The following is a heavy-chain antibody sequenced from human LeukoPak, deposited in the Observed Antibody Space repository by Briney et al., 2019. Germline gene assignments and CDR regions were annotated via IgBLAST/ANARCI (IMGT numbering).Heavy chain of an antibody. J-gene: IGHJ4*02. CDR3: TRVGVGGY. CDR1: GFTFTTFW. V-gene: IGHV3-7*01. CDR2: ISPDGGDK. Sequence: GGSLRLSCAASGFTFTTFWMTWVRQAPGKGLEWVANISPDGGDKYYVDSVKGRFTISRDNAKDSLFLQMNSLRAEDTAMYFCTRVGVGGYWGQGTLVTVSS. D-gene: IGHD3-16*01.